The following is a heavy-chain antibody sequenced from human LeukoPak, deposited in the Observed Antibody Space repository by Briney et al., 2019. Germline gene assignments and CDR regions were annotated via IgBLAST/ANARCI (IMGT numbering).Heavy chain of an antibody. CDR1: GYSISSGYY. CDR2: IYHSGST. Sequence: PSETLSLICTVSGYSISSGYYWGWIRQPPGKGPEWIGSIYHSGSTYYNPSLKSRVTISVDTSKNQFSLKLSSVTAADTAVYYCARGDFEYDSSGYSHWGQGTLVTVSS. D-gene: IGHD3-22*01. J-gene: IGHJ4*02. CDR3: ARGDFEYDSSGYSH. V-gene: IGHV4-38-2*02.